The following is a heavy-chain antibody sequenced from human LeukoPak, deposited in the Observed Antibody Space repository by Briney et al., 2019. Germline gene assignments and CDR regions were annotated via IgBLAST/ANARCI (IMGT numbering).Heavy chain of an antibody. CDR1: GGSFSPYY. V-gene: IGHV4-34*01. CDR2: IDHRGDT. Sequence: PSETLSLTCAVYGGSFSPYYWSWIRQSLGKGLEWIAEIDHRGDTNYNPSVKSRVTISIDTSKNQFSLNMRSLSAADTAVYYCARGATISETGYFDFWGQGTLVTVSS. J-gene: IGHJ4*03. D-gene: IGHD5-24*01. CDR3: ARGATISETGYFDF.